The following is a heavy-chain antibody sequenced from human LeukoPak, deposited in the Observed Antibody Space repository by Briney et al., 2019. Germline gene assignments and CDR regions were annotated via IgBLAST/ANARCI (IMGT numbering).Heavy chain of an antibody. Sequence: GGSLRLSCAASGXTFRNYGMNWVRQPTGKGPEWVSAISGSGDSTYHADSVRGRFTVSRDNSKNTLYLQMKSLRAEDTAVYYCAKVTGSGSYLADAFDIWGHGTVVTVSS. V-gene: IGHV3-23*01. D-gene: IGHD3-10*01. J-gene: IGHJ3*02. CDR3: AKVTGSGSYLADAFDI. CDR2: ISGSGDST. CDR1: GXTFRNYG.